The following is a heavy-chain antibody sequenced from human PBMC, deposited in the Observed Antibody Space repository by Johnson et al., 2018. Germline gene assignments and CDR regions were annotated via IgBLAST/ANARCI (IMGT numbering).Heavy chain of an antibody. V-gene: IGHV3-13*01. CDR2: IGTAGDT. J-gene: IGHJ3*02. Sequence: VQLVEAGGGLVQAGGSLRLSCAASGFTFSSYDMHWVRQATGKGLEWVSAIGTAGDTYYPGSVKGRFTISRENAKNSLYLQMTSLRAGDTAVYYCARGFAIAVAGTPAFDIWGQGTMVTVSS. CDR3: ARGFAIAVAGTPAFDI. D-gene: IGHD6-19*01. CDR1: GFTFSSYD.